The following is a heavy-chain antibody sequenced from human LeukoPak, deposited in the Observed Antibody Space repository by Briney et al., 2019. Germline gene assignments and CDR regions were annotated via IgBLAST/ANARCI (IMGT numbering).Heavy chain of an antibody. CDR1: GFTFSSYW. J-gene: IGHJ6*03. D-gene: IGHD2-2*01. V-gene: IGHV3-7*01. CDR3: AREDLWVVPAAMVYYYYYMDV. CDR2: IKQDGSEK. Sequence: SGGSLRLSCAASGFTFSSYWMSRVRQAPGKGLEWVANIKQDGSEKYYVDSVKGRFTISRDNAKNSLYLQMNSLRAEDTAVYYCAREDLWVVPAAMVYYYYYMDVWGKGTTVTVSS.